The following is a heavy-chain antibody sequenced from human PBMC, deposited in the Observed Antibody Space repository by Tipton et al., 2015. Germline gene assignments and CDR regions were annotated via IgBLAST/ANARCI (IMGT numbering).Heavy chain of an antibody. CDR3: ASLELTVQEGGAFDI. Sequence: TLSLTCTVSGGSVSAYYWSWIRQPPGKGLEWIGYIYHSGSTNYNPSVKSRVTISIDTPKNQFSLKLSSVTAADTAVYYCASLELTVQEGGAFDIWGQGTMVTVSS. V-gene: IGHV4-59*08. CDR1: GGSVSAYY. J-gene: IGHJ3*02. D-gene: IGHD1-26*01. CDR2: IYHSGST.